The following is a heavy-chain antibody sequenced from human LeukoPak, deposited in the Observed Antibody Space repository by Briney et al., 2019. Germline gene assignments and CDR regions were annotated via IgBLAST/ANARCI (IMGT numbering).Heavy chain of an antibody. Sequence: GGSLRLSSTASGFTFGDYAMSWVRQAPGKGLGWVGFIRSKAYGGTTEYAASVKGRFTIAYLQMNSLKTEDTAVYYCTRDSPRTRSPHGYWGQGTLVTVSS. CDR1: GFTFGDYA. J-gene: IGHJ4*02. CDR2: IRSKAYGGTT. V-gene: IGHV3-49*04. CDR3: TRDSPRTRSPHGY. D-gene: IGHD1-1*01.